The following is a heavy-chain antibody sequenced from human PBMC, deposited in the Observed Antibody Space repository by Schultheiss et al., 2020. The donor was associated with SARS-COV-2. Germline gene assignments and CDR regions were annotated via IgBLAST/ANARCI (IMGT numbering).Heavy chain of an antibody. D-gene: IGHD4-17*01. V-gene: IGHV3-15*07. CDR3: AKGPKTPYYGDYPYWFDP. CDR1: GFTFSNAW. CDR2: IKSKTDGGTT. J-gene: IGHJ5*02. Sequence: GGSLRLSCAASGFTFSNAWMNWVRQAPGKGLEWVGRIKSKTDGGTTDYAAPVKGRFTISRDDSKNTLYLQMNSLKTEDTAVYYCAKGPKTPYYGDYPYWFDPWGQGTLVTVSS.